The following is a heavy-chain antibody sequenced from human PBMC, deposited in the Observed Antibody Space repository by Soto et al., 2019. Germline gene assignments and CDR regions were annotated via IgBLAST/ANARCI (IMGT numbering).Heavy chain of an antibody. Sequence: QVQLQESGPGLVKPSQTLALTCTVSGGSISRCDYYWSWFRQPPGTGLAWIGYIFYSGSTYYNPSLKSRVTISVDTSKNQFSLKLSSVTAADTAVYYCASDLGYYDSSGYRFDYWGQGTLVTVSS. CDR3: ASDLGYYDSSGYRFDY. CDR1: GGSISRCDYY. D-gene: IGHD3-22*01. CDR2: IFYSGST. J-gene: IGHJ4*02. V-gene: IGHV4-30-4*01.